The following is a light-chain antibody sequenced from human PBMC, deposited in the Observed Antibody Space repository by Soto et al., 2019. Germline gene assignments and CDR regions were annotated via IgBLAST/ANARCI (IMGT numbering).Light chain of an antibody. CDR2: DAS. V-gene: IGKV1-33*01. J-gene: IGKJ5*01. CDR1: QDISNY. Sequence: DIQKTQSPSSLRGCVGDRVTITWRSSQDISNYLNWYQQKLGKAPKLLIYDASNLETGVPSRFSGSGSGTDFTFTISSLQPEDIATYYCQQYSHLITFGQGTRLEIK. CDR3: QQYSHLIT.